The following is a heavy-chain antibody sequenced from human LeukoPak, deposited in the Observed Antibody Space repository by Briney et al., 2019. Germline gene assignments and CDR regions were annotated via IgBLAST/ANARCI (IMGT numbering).Heavy chain of an antibody. J-gene: IGHJ2*01. CDR3: AKESAAMGPFYFDL. Sequence: GGSLRLSCAASGFTLSSYAMSWVRQAPGKGLEWVSAISDTGNTYHADSVKGRFTISRDNSKNSLYLQMNSLRTVDTALYYCAKESAAMGPFYFDLWGRGTLVTVSS. CDR2: ISDTGNT. CDR1: GFTLSSYA. D-gene: IGHD2-2*01. V-gene: IGHV3-23*01.